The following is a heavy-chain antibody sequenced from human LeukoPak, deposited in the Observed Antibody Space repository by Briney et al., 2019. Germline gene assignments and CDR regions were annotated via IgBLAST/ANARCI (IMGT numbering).Heavy chain of an antibody. J-gene: IGHJ5*02. Sequence: PGGSLRLSCAASGFTVNNEYVYWVRQAPGRGLECVSLIYADGRTFYADSVMGRFTISRDNSRNTLDLQMDSLRAEDTAVYFCVRSVLSWGQGTRVTVSS. CDR1: GFTVNNEY. V-gene: IGHV3-66*01. CDR2: IYADGRT. D-gene: IGHD4/OR15-4a*01. CDR3: VRSVLS.